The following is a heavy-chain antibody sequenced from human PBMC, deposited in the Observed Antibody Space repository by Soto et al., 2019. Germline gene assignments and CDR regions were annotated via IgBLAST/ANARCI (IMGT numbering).Heavy chain of an antibody. Sequence: PGGSLRLSCAASGFTFSSYSMSWVRQAPGKGLEWVSAISGSSGNTYYADSVKGRFTISRDNAKNTLYLQMNSLRAEDTAVYYCAREGYSGYDFDYWGQGTLVTVSS. J-gene: IGHJ4*02. CDR3: AREGYSGYDFDY. V-gene: IGHV3-23*01. D-gene: IGHD5-12*01. CDR2: ISGSSGNT. CDR1: GFTFSSYS.